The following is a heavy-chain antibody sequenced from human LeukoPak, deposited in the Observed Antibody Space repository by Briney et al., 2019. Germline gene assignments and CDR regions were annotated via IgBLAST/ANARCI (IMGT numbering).Heavy chain of an antibody. CDR2: MSYDGSDK. Sequence: PGGSLRLSCAASGFSFSRYAMFWVRQAPGKGLEWVAVMSYDGSDKYYADSVKGRFTISRDNSKNTLYLQMNSLRADDTAVYYCTREGRRWLQFSFDYWGQGTRVTVSS. CDR1: GFSFSRYA. J-gene: IGHJ4*02. D-gene: IGHD5-24*01. CDR3: TREGRRWLQFSFDY. V-gene: IGHV3-30-3*01.